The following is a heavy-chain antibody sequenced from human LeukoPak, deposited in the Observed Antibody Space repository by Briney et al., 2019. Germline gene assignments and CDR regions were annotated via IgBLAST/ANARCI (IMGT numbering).Heavy chain of an antibody. CDR3: AHGAMYQLDY. J-gene: IGHJ4*02. CDR1: GFTFSSYA. CDR2: ISGSGDNT. D-gene: IGHD2-2*01. V-gene: IGHV3-23*01. Sequence: GGSLRLSCAASGFTFSSYAMNWVRQAPGKGLEWISSISGSGDNTYYADSVKGRFTISRDNSKNTLYLQMNSLRAEDTAVYHCAHGAMYQLDYWGQGTLVTVSS.